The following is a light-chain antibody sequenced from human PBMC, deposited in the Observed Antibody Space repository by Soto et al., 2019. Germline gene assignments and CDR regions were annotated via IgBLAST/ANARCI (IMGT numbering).Light chain of an antibody. CDR3: QQYISYRA. J-gene: IGKJ1*01. V-gene: IGKV1-5*01. CDR2: HAS. CDR1: QSIDRW. Sequence: DIQMTQSPSTLPASVGDRVTITCRASQSIDRWLAWYQQRPGKAPKXLIYHASSLETGVPSRFSGSGSGTDFTLTINGLQPDDFAIYYCQQYISYRAFGQGTKVDIK.